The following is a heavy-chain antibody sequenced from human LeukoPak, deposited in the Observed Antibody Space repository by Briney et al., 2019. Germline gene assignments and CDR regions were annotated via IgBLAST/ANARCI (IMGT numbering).Heavy chain of an antibody. J-gene: IGHJ3*02. CDR2: IRSKANSYAT. CDR1: GINIINYA. Sequence: PGGSLRLSCAASGINIINYAMHWVRQASGKGLEWVGRIRSKANSYATAYAASVKGRFTISRDDSKNTAYLQMNSLKTEDTAVYYCTRNYGDYWDDAFDIWGQGTMVTVSS. D-gene: IGHD4-17*01. CDR3: TRNYGDYWDDAFDI. V-gene: IGHV3-73*01.